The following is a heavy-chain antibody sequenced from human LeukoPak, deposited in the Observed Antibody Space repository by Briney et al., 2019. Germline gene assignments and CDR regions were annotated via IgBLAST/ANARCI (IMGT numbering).Heavy chain of an antibody. J-gene: IGHJ4*02. CDR1: GFTFSSYW. CDR3: ARKRGYSYALFDY. CDR2: IKQDGSEK. Sequence: GGSLRLSCAASGFTFSSYWMSWVRQAAGKGLEWVANIKQDGSEKYYVDSVKGRFTISRDNAKNSLYLQMNSLRAEDTAVYYCARKRGYSYALFDYWGQGTLVTVSS. V-gene: IGHV3-7*01. D-gene: IGHD5-18*01.